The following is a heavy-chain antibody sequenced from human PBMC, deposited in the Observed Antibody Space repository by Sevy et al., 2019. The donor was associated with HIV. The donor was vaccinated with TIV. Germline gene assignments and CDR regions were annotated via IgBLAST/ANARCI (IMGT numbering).Heavy chain of an antibody. CDR2: VSGNSGAI. Sequence: GGSLRLSCAASGFTFSSYSMNWVRQALEKGLEWISFVSGNSGAINYADSVKGRFTISRDNAKNSLYLQMNSLRVDDTAVYYCARDMGGSYTPLDYWGQGTLVTVSS. D-gene: IGHD3-10*01. J-gene: IGHJ4*02. CDR1: GFTFSSYS. V-gene: IGHV3-48*01. CDR3: ARDMGGSYTPLDY.